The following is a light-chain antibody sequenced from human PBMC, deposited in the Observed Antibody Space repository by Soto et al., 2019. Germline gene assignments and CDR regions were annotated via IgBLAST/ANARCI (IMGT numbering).Light chain of an antibody. CDR1: QSITSY. J-gene: IGKJ4*01. Sequence: DIQMTQSPSSLSASVGDRVTITCRASQSITSYLNWYQQKPGKAPKHLIYDASNLQSGVPSRFSGSGFGTDFTLTISSLQPEDFATYYCQQSYSTPLTFGGGTKVEIK. CDR2: DAS. CDR3: QQSYSTPLT. V-gene: IGKV1-39*01.